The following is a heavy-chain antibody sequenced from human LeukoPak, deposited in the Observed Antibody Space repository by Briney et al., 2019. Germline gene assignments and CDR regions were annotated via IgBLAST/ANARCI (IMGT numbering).Heavy chain of an antibody. Sequence: SQTLSLTCAVSGGSISSGSYSWSWIRQPPGKGLEWIGYIYHSGSTYYNPSLKSRVTISVDRSKNQFSLKLTSVTAADTAVYYCARFPRITGTTSDGFDIWGQGTMVTVPS. CDR1: GGSISSGSYS. CDR2: IYHSGST. J-gene: IGHJ3*02. D-gene: IGHD1-7*01. CDR3: ARFPRITGTTSDGFDI. V-gene: IGHV4-30-2*01.